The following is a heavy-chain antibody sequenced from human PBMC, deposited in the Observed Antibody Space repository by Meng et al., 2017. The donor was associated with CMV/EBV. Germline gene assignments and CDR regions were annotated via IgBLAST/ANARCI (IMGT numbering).Heavy chain of an antibody. D-gene: IGHD3-22*01. J-gene: IGHJ4*02. CDR1: GFTVSSNY. V-gene: IGHV3-66*02. CDR2: FYSGGST. CDR3: ARARKYYYDTPGDFDY. Sequence: GESLKISCAASGFTVSSNYMSWVRQAPGKGLEWVSVFYSGGSTYYADSVKGRFTISRDNSKNTLYLQMNSLRAEDTAVYYCARARKYYYDTPGDFDYWGQGTLVTVSS.